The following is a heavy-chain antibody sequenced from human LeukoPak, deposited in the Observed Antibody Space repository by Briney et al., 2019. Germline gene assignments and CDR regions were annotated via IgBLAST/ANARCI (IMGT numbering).Heavy chain of an antibody. V-gene: IGHV4-59*01. Sequence: PSETLSLTCTVSGGSISNYYWSWIRQPPGKGLEWIGYIYSSGSTNYNPSLKSRVTISVDTSKNQLSLKLRSVTAADTAVYYCARYSYGGYYFDSWGQGTLVTVSS. CDR1: GGSISNYY. J-gene: IGHJ4*02. CDR3: ARYSYGGYYFDS. D-gene: IGHD5-18*01. CDR2: IYSSGST.